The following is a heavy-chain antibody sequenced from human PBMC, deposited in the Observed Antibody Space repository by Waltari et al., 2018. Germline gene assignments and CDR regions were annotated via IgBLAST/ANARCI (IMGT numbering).Heavy chain of an antibody. J-gene: IGHJ4*02. D-gene: IGHD1-26*01. CDR2: SYYSGST. V-gene: IGHV4-59*01. CDR3: ARVGNSGSYNY. CDR1: GGSISSYY. Sequence: QVQLQESGPGLVKPSETLSLTCTVSGGSISSYYWSWIRQPPGKGREWTGYSYYSGSTNYNPSLQSRVTISVDTSKNQFSLKLSSVTAADTAVYYCARVGNSGSYNYWGQGTLVTVAS.